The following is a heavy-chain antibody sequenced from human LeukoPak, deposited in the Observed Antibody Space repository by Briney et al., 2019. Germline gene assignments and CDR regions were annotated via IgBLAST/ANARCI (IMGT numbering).Heavy chain of an antibody. CDR2: ISAYNGNT. CDR3: ARAIAAAGTWNY. D-gene: IGHD6-13*01. CDR1: GYTFTSYG. J-gene: IGHJ4*02. Sequence: GASVKVSCKASGYTFTSYGLSWVRQAPGQGLEWMGWISAYNGNTNYAQKLQGRVTMTTDTSTSTAYMELRSLKSDDTAVYYCARAIAAAGTWNYWGQGTLVTVSS. V-gene: IGHV1-18*01.